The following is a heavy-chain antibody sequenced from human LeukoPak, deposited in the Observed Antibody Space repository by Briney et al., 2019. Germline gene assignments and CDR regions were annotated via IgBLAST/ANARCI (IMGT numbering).Heavy chain of an antibody. CDR1: GYTFTGYD. Sequence: ASVKVSCTASGYTFTGYDMHWVRQAPGQGLEWMGWINPNSGGTNYAQKFQGRVTMTRDTSISTAYMELSRLRSDDTAVYYCASLTPVVPAAMPVVFAFDIWGQGTMVTVSS. CDR3: ASLTPVVPAAMPVVFAFDI. V-gene: IGHV1-2*02. CDR2: INPNSGGT. J-gene: IGHJ3*02. D-gene: IGHD2-2*01.